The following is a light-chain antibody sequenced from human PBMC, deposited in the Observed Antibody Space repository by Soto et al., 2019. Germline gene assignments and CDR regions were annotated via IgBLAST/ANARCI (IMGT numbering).Light chain of an antibody. V-gene: IGLV2-23*01. CDR3: CSYADGSTYVV. CDR1: SSDVGSYNL. Sequence: QSALTQPASVSGSPGQSITISCTGTSSDVGSYNLVSWYQQHPGKAPKLMIYEGSKRPSGVSNRLSGSKSGNTASLTISGLQAEDEADYYCCSYADGSTYVVFGGGTKLTVL. J-gene: IGLJ2*01. CDR2: EGS.